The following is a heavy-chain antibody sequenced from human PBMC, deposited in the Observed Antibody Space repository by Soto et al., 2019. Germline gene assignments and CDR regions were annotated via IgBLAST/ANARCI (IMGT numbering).Heavy chain of an antibody. CDR1: VFSIILYF. CDR2: LKQDASEK. V-gene: IGHV3-7*03. Sequence: GSLMLXCATXVFSIILYFMSXVRSVGGKGMEWVAKLKQDASEKYYVESVKGRFKIYREKEKNSLYLKMNSMSAEDTDAEAWESYCISTSCFLWVDHWGQGPLIPGSS. CDR3: ESYCISTSCFLWVDH. D-gene: IGHD2-2*01. J-gene: IGHJ4*02.